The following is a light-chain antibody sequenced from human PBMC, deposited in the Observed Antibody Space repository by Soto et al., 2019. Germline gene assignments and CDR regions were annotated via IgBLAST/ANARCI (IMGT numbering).Light chain of an antibody. CDR3: QQYGSSPPWA. J-gene: IGKJ1*01. CDR2: GAS. CDR1: QSVSSYS. Sequence: EIELTQSPGTLSLSPGQRATLSCRSRQSVSSYSLAWYQKKPGQAPSLLIYGASSRAAGIPDRFSGSGSGTDFTLTVSRLEPEYFAVYNCQQYGSSPPWAFGQGTKVHI. V-gene: IGKV3-20*01.